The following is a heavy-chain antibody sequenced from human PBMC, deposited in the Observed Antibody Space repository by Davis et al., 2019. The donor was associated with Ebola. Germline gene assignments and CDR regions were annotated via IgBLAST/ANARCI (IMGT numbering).Heavy chain of an antibody. CDR2: IYPGDSDA. D-gene: IGHD3-16*01. CDR1: GYIFSDKW. CDR3: ARQTGGVFFGTWYFDS. J-gene: IGHJ4*02. Sequence: PGGSLRLSCKTSGYIFSDKWIAWVRQTPGKGLEWMVNIYPGDSDARYSPSFQGQVTMSVDTSNKVAYLQWSSLRASDTAIYYCARQTGGVFFGTWYFDSWGQGTLVTVSS. V-gene: IGHV5-51*01.